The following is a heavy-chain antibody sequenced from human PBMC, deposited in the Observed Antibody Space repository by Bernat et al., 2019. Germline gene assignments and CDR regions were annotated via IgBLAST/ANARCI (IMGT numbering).Heavy chain of an antibody. Sequence: EVQLVESGGGLVQPGGSLRLSCAASGFTFSSYEMNWVRQAPGKGLEWVSYISSSGSTIYYADSVKGRFTISRDNAKNSLYLQMNSLRAEDMAVYYCAGGSGYGWGGDAFDIWGQGTMVTVSS. CDR1: GFTFSSYE. CDR2: ISSSGSTI. D-gene: IGHD5-12*01. J-gene: IGHJ3*02. V-gene: IGHV3-48*03. CDR3: AGGSGYGWGGDAFDI.